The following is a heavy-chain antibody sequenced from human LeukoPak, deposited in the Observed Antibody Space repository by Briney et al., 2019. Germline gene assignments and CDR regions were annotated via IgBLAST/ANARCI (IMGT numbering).Heavy chain of an antibody. CDR2: INSSSSYI. CDR3: ARDDYGGLFDY. V-gene: IGHV3-21*01. J-gene: IGHJ4*02. D-gene: IGHD4-23*01. Sequence: GGSLRLSCAASGLTFSSYSMNWVRQAPGKGLEWVSSINSSSSYIYYEDSVKGRFTISRDNAKNSLYRQMNSLRAEDTAVYYCARDDYGGLFDYWGQGTLVTVSS. CDR1: GLTFSSYS.